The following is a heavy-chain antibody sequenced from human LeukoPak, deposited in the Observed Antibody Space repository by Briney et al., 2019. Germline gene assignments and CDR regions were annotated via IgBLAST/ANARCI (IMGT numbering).Heavy chain of an antibody. Sequence: GSLRLSCAASGFTFSSYEMNWVRQAPGKGLEWVSYISSSGSTIYYADSVKGRFTISRDNAKNSLYLQMNSLRAEDTAVYYCARVATGSNWFDPWGQGTLVTVSS. V-gene: IGHV3-48*03. CDR2: ISSSGSTI. D-gene: IGHD5-12*01. CDR1: GFTFSSYE. J-gene: IGHJ5*02. CDR3: ARVATGSNWFDP.